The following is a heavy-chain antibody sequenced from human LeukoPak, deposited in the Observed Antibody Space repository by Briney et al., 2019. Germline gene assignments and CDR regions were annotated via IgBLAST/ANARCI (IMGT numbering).Heavy chain of an antibody. CDR2: ISSSGSTI. CDR1: GFTFSSYE. J-gene: IGHJ4*02. D-gene: IGHD3-22*01. Sequence: GGSLRLSCAAPGFTFSSYEMNWVRQAPGKGLEWVPYISSSGSTIYYADSVKGRFTISRDNAKNSLYLQMNSLRAEDTAVYYCAIIYDSSGYDDYWGQGTLVTVSS. V-gene: IGHV3-48*03. CDR3: AIIYDSSGYDDY.